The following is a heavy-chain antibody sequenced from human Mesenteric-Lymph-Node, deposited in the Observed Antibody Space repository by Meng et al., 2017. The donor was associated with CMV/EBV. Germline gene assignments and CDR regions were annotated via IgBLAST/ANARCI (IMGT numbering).Heavy chain of an antibody. CDR3: AKDQVEAGWGEPRYHYYAMDV. CDR1: GFTFSDYA. CDR2: IGPYGTTI. V-gene: IGHV3-11*04. J-gene: IGHJ6*02. D-gene: IGHD3-16*01. Sequence: GGSLSLSCTASGFTFSDYAMHWIRQAPGKGLEWVSYIGPYGTTIYYTDSVKGRFTISRDNAKNSLYLQMNSLRAEDTAIYYCAKDQVEAGWGEPRYHYYAMDVWGQGTTVTVSS.